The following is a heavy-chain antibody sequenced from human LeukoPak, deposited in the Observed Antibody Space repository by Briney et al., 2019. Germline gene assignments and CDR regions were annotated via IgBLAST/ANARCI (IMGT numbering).Heavy chain of an antibody. CDR3: ARSVHGVLLWLPIQYFDY. J-gene: IGHJ4*02. CDR1: GYSISSGYY. D-gene: IGHD3-10*01. Sequence: PSETLSLTCAVSGYSISSGYYWGWIRQPPGKGLEWIGSIYHSGSTYYIPSLKSRVTRSVDASKNQFSLKLTSVTAADTAVYSCARSVHGVLLWLPIQYFDYGGQGTLVTVSS. V-gene: IGHV4-38-2*01. CDR2: IYHSGST.